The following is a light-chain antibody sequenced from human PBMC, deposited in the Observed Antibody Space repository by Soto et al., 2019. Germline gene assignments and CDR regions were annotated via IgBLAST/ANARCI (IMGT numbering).Light chain of an antibody. CDR1: QSVSSN. J-gene: IGKJ4*01. Sequence: EIVMTQSPATLSVSPGERATLSCRASQSVSSNLAWYQHKPGQAPRLLIYSASTRATGIPARFSCSGSGTESTLTISSLQSEDFAVYYCQQYKNWPPRATFGGGTKVDIK. V-gene: IGKV3-15*01. CDR3: QQYKNWPPRAT. CDR2: SAS.